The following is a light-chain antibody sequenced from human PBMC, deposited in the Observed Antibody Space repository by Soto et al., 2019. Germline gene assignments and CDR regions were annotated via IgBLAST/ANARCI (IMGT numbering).Light chain of an antibody. CDR2: KAS. Sequence: DITMTQSPSTLSASVGDRVTVTCRASQNINSWLAWYQQKPGKAPKLLIYKASTLESGVPSRFSGSGSGTDFTLTINSLQPDDFATYYCQQYTSYSPYTFGQGTKLEI. CDR1: QNINSW. V-gene: IGKV1-5*03. J-gene: IGKJ2*01. CDR3: QQYTSYSPYT.